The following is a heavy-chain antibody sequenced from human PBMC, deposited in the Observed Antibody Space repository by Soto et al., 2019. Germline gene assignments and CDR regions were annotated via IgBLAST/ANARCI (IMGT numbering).Heavy chain of an antibody. V-gene: IGHV4-61*01. CDR3: ARGQRY. CDR1: GGSVSSGSYY. D-gene: IGHD4-17*01. Sequence: SETLSLTCTVSGGSVSSGSYYWSWIRQPPGKGLEWIGYIYYSGSTNYNPSLKSRVTISVDTSKNQFSLKLSSVTAADTAVYYCARGQRYWGQGTTVTVSS. CDR2: IYYSGST. J-gene: IGHJ6*02.